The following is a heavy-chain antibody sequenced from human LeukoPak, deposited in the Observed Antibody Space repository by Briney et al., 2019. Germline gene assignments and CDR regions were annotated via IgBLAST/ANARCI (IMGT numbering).Heavy chain of an antibody. CDR3: ARGDSRPDY. CDR2: IYHSQST. J-gene: IGHJ4*02. V-gene: IGHV4-30-2*01. Sequence: PSETLSLTCAVSGGSISSGGYSWSWISQPPGKGLEWIGYIYHSQSTNYNPSLKSRVTISEDRSKNQFSLKLSSVTAADTAVYYCARGDSRPDYWGQGTLVTVSS. CDR1: GGSISSGGYS. D-gene: IGHD5-18*01.